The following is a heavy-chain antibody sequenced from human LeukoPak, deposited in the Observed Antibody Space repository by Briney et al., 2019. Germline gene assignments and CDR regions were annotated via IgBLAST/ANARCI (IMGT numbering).Heavy chain of an antibody. CDR1: GGSFSAHY. J-gene: IGHJ4*02. D-gene: IGHD5-24*01. Sequence: SETLSLTCIVYGGSFSAHYWAWIRQPPGKGLEWIWEINHSGSTNYNPSLKSRVTISVDTSKSQFSLNLNSVTAADTAVYYCARGPRISEMATITWYFNYWGQGTLVTVSS. V-gene: IGHV4-34*01. CDR2: INHSGST. CDR3: ARGPRISEMATITWYFNY.